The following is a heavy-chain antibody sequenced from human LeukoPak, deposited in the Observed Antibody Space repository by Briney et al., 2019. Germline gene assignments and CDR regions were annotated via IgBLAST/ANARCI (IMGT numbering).Heavy chain of an antibody. CDR1: GFTFSRYA. D-gene: IGHD5-18*01. Sequence: GGSLRLSCAASGFTFSRYAMHWVRQAPGKGLEWLALISYDGNYKFYADSVKGRFTISRDDSKSTLYLQINSLRDDDTAVYYCARGLAGYSYGPYYGLDVWGQGTTVTVSS. J-gene: IGHJ6*02. CDR3: ARGLAGYSYGPYYGLDV. CDR2: ISYDGNYK. V-gene: IGHV3-30-3*01.